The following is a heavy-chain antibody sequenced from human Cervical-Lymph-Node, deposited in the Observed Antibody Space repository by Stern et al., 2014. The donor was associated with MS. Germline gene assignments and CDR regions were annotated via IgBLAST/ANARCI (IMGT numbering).Heavy chain of an antibody. J-gene: IGHJ5*02. CDR2: VVVFTGDV. Sequence: QLVQSGPEVKKPGTSVKVSCKASGITFSHSAIQWLRQARGQRPEWIGWVVVFTGDVNYAPRFQERVTITRDMSTSTVYRELRSLKSEDTAVYYCASERYTYYDDQRPPGGFDPWGQGTLVTVSS. CDR3: ASERYTYYDDQRPPGGFDP. D-gene: IGHD5-18*01. V-gene: IGHV1-58*02. CDR1: GITFSHSA.